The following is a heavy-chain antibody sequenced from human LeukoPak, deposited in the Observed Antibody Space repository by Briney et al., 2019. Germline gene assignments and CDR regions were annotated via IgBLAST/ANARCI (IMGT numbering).Heavy chain of an antibody. CDR3: ARDPWGYCSSTSCYGGYMDV. V-gene: IGHV1-2*02. CDR1: GYTFTGYY. D-gene: IGHD2-2*01. J-gene: IGHJ6*03. Sequence: ASVKVSCKASGYTFTGYYMHWVRQAPGQGLEWMGWINPNSGGTNYAQKFQGRVTMTRDTSISTAYMELSRLRSDDTAVYYCARDPWGYCSSTSCYGGYMDVWGKGTTVTVSS. CDR2: INPNSGGT.